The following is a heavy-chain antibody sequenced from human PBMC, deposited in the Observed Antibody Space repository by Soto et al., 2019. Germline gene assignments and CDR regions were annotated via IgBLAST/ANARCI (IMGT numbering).Heavy chain of an antibody. D-gene: IGHD6-13*01. J-gene: IGHJ2*01. CDR3: ARSQQLYWYFDL. CDR1: GFTFSSYA. V-gene: IGHV3-30-3*01. Sequence: QVQLVESGGGVVQPGRSLRLSCAASGFTFSSYAMHWVRQAPGKGLEWVAVISYDGSNKYYADSVKGRFTISRDNSKNTLYLQMNSLRAEDTAVYYCARSQQLYWYFDLWGRGTLVTVSS. CDR2: ISYDGSNK.